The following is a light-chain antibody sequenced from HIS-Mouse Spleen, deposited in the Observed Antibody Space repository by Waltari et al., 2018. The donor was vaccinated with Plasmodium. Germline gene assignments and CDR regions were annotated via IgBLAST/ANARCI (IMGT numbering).Light chain of an antibody. Sequence: SYELPHPSSVSVSPGQTARITCSVDLLARKYSRWFQQKPGQAPVLVIYKASERPSGIPERLSGSSSGTTVTLTISGAQVEDEADYYCYSAADNNRVFGGGTKLTVL. CDR3: YSAADNNRV. CDR2: KAS. CDR1: LLARKY. J-gene: IGLJ3*02. V-gene: IGLV3-27*01.